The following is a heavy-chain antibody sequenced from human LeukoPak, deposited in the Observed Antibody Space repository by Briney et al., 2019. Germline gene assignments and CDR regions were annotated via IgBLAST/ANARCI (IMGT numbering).Heavy chain of an antibody. Sequence: GGSLRLSCAAAGITFSDYYMTWIRQAPGKGLEWVSYISSSGGVTDYADSVKGRFTISRDNAKNSLYLQMNSLRVEDTAVYYCTRGGLGYCTSIDCYAYNWFDSWGQGTLVTVSS. CDR1: GITFSDYY. J-gene: IGHJ5*01. CDR2: ISSSGGVT. V-gene: IGHV3-11*01. CDR3: TRGGLGYCTSIDCYAYNWFDS. D-gene: IGHD2-2*01.